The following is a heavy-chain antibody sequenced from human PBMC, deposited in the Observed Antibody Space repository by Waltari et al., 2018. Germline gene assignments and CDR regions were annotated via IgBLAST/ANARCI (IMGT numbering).Heavy chain of an antibody. CDR1: GFTFSSYG. CDR3: AKPHIPYCGGDCYSAAFDI. Sequence: QVQLVESGGGVVQPGRSLRLSCAASGFTFSSYGMHWVRQAPGQGLEWVAVIWYDGSNKYYADSVKGRFTISRDNSKNTLYLQMNSRRAEDTAVYYCAKPHIPYCGGDCYSAAFDIWGQGTMVTVSS. J-gene: IGHJ3*02. V-gene: IGHV3-33*06. D-gene: IGHD2-21*01. CDR2: IWYDGSNK.